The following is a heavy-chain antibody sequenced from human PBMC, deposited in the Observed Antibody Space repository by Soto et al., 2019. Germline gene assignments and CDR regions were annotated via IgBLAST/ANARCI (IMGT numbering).Heavy chain of an antibody. CDR2: INPSGGST. CDR3: ARDQVTGRCYSSSWSRTMAYY. CDR1: GYTFTSYY. D-gene: IGHD6-13*01. Sequence: ASVKVSCKASGYTFTSYYMHWVRQAPGQGLEWMGIINPSGGSTSYAQKFQGRVTMTRDTSTSTVYMELSSLRSEDTAVYYCARDQVTGRCYSSSWSRTMAYYWGKGTLVTVSS. J-gene: IGHJ4*02. V-gene: IGHV1-46*01.